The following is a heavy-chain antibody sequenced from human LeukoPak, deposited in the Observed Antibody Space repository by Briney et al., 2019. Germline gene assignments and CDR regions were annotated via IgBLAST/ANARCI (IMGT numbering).Heavy chain of an antibody. V-gene: IGHV4-4*07. J-gene: IGHJ5*02. Sequence: KSSETLSLTCTVSGGSISSYYWSWLRQPAGKGLEWIGRIYTSGSTNYNPSLKSRVTMSVDTSKNQFSLKLSSVTAADTAVYYCAREWFRIAAAGTPNWFDPWGQGTLVTVSS. CDR2: IYTSGST. CDR3: AREWFRIAAAGTPNWFDP. CDR1: GGSISSYY. D-gene: IGHD6-13*01.